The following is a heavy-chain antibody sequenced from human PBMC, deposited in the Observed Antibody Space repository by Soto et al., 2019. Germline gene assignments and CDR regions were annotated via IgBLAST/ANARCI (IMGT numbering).Heavy chain of an antibody. CDR3: ARVAPPNYDPSFSWFDP. D-gene: IGHD3-3*01. V-gene: IGHV4-31*03. J-gene: IGHJ5*02. Sequence: SETLSLTCTVSGGSISSGGYYWSWIRQHPGKGLEWIGYIYYSGSTYYNPSLKSRVTISVDTSKNQFSLKLSSVTAADTAVYYCARVAPPNYDPSFSWFDPWGQGTLVTVSS. CDR2: IYYSGST. CDR1: GGSISSGGYY.